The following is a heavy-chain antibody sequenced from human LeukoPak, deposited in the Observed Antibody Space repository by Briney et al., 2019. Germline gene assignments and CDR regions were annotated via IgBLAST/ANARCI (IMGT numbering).Heavy chain of an antibody. Sequence: ASVKVSCKASGYTFTGYYMHWVRQAPGQGLEWMGRINPNSGGTNYAQKFQGRVTMTRDTSISTAYMELSRLRPDDTAVYYCARSYGDYGNYYYYMDVWGKGTTVTVS. CDR3: ARSYGDYGNYYYYMDV. CDR1: GYTFTGYY. J-gene: IGHJ6*03. V-gene: IGHV1-2*06. CDR2: INPNSGGT. D-gene: IGHD4-17*01.